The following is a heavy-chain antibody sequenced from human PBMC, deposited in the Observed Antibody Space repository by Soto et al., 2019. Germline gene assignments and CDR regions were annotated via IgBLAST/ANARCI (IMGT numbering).Heavy chain of an antibody. V-gene: IGHV4-59*01. Sequence: PSETLSLTCTVSGGSISSYFYIWVRQPPGKGLEWIGSVYCTGTTGYNPSLKSRVTISVDTSKTQFSLNLRSVTAADTAVYYCARDLAAVPRAFDYWGRGTLVTVSS. CDR3: ARDLAAVPRAFDY. J-gene: IGHJ4*02. CDR1: GGSISSYF. CDR2: VYCTGTT. D-gene: IGHD6-13*01.